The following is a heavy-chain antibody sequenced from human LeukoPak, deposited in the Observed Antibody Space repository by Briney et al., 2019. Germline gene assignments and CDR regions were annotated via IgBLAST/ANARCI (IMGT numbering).Heavy chain of an antibody. Sequence: TGGSLRLSCAASGFIFSNYALHWVRQAPGKGLEWVGRIKPKTDGETTEYAAPVKDRFSISRDDSKSMMYLQMNSLKTEDTAVYYCITPLPYSAQGGQGTLVTVSS. V-gene: IGHV3-15*07. D-gene: IGHD2-21*01. CDR1: GFIFSNYA. J-gene: IGHJ4*02. CDR2: IKPKTDGETT. CDR3: ITPLPYSAQ.